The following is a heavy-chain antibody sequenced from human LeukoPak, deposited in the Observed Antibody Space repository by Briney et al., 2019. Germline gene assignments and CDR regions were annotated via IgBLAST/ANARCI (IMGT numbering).Heavy chain of an antibody. D-gene: IGHD2-15*01. CDR2: IYYSGST. V-gene: IGHV4-59*01. CDR1: GGSISSYY. Sequence: SETPSLTCTVSGGSISSYYWSWIRQPPGKGLEWIGYIYYSGSTNYNPSLKSRVTISVDTSKNQFSLKLSSVTAADTAVYYCERFVVVADREYYFDYWGQGTLVTVSS. CDR3: ERFVVVADREYYFDY. J-gene: IGHJ4*02.